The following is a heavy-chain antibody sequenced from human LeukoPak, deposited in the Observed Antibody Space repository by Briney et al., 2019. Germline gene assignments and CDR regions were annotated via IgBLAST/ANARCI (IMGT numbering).Heavy chain of an antibody. CDR1: GGSLSSYY. V-gene: IGHV4-59*01. J-gene: IGHJ4*02. CDR3: ARCSGDYGLNYFDY. D-gene: IGHD4-17*01. Sequence: SETLSLTCTVSGGSLSSYYWTWIRQPPGQGLEWIGYISYSGSTNYNPSLQSRATMSVDASKNRFSLRLSSVTAADTAVYYCARCSGDYGLNYFDYWGQGTLVSVSS. CDR2: ISYSGST.